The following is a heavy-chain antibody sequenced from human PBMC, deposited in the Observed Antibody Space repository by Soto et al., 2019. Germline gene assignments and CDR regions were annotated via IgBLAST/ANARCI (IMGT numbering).Heavy chain of an antibody. CDR1: GFTFSSYA. J-gene: IGHJ4*02. CDR3: ARDVEGMATTPLIRVDRSGGCDY. CDR2: ISYDGSNK. V-gene: IGHV3-30-3*01. Sequence: GGSLRLSCAASGFTFSSYAMHWVRQAPGKGLEWVAVISYDGSNKYYADSVKGRFTISRDNPKNTLYLQMNSLRAEDTAVYYCARDVEGMATTPLIRVDRSGGCDYWGQGTLVTVSS. D-gene: IGHD5-12*01.